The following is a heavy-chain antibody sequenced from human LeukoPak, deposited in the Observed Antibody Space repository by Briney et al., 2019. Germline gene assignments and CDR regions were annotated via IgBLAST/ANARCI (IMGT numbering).Heavy chain of an antibody. CDR2: ISGSAYST. CDR3: AKGEGYCSGGNCYYYYYVDV. D-gene: IGHD2-15*01. V-gene: IGHV3-23*01. Sequence: GGSLRLSCAASGFTFSNYAMSWVRQAPGKGLEWVSSISGSAYSTYYADSVKGRFAISRDNSKNTLYLQMNSLRAEDTAVYYCAKGEGYCSGGNCYYYYYVDVWGKGTTVTVSS. CDR1: GFTFSNYA. J-gene: IGHJ6*03.